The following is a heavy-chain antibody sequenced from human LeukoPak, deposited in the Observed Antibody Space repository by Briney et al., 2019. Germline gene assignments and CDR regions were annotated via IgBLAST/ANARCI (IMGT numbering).Heavy chain of an antibody. CDR1: GGSFSGYY. V-gene: IGHV4-34*01. D-gene: IGHD7-27*01. J-gene: IGHJ4*02. Sequence: PSETLSLTCAVYGGSFSGYYWSWIRQPPGKGLEWIGEINHSGSTNYNPSLKSRVTISVDTSKNQFSLKLSSVTAADTAVYYCARGALTGDDYWGQGTLVTVSS. CDR2: INHSGST. CDR3: ARGALTGDDY.